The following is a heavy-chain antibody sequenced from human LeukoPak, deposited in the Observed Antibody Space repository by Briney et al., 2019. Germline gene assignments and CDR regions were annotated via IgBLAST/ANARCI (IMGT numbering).Heavy chain of an antibody. Sequence: GGSLRLSCAASGFTFSSYGMHWVRQAPGKGLEWVTFIRYDGSNKYYADSVKGRFTISRDNSKNTLYLQMNSLRAEDTAVYYCAKANWNYVAQFDPWGQGTLVTVSS. CDR3: AKANWNYVAQFDP. V-gene: IGHV3-30*02. J-gene: IGHJ5*02. D-gene: IGHD1-7*01. CDR1: GFTFSSYG. CDR2: IRYDGSNK.